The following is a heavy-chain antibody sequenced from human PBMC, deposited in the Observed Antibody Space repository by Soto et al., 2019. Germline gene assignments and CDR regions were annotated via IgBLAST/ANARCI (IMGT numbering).Heavy chain of an antibody. Sequence: SETLSLTCTVSGGSISSSSYYWGWIRQPPGKGLEWIGSIYYSGSTYYNPSLKSRVTISVDTSKNQFSLKLSSVTAADTAVYYCARHGFTVTYYYYYYMDVWGKGTTVTVSS. CDR3: ARHGFTVTYYYYYYMDV. CDR1: GGSISSSSYY. J-gene: IGHJ6*03. D-gene: IGHD4-4*01. CDR2: IYYSGST. V-gene: IGHV4-39*01.